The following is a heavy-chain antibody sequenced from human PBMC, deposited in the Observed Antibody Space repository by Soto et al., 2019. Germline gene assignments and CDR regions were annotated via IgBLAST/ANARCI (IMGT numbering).Heavy chain of an antibody. Sequence: ASVKVSCKASGYTFTSYSMHWVRQAPGQGLEWMGIINPSSGRTIYAQNFQGRVTMTSDTSTSIVYMEMSSLKSEDTAVYYCARDLDIGFILYGMDVWGQGTTVTVSS. V-gene: IGHV1-46*01. CDR1: GYTFTSYS. CDR3: ARDLDIGFILYGMDV. CDR2: INPSSGRT. J-gene: IGHJ6*02. D-gene: IGHD2-2*03.